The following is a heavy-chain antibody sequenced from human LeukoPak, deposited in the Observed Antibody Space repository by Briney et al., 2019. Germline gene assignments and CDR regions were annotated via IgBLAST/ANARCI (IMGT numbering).Heavy chain of an antibody. D-gene: IGHD6-19*01. CDR2: INSDGINT. J-gene: IGHJ4*02. CDR1: GFTFSNYW. Sequence: GGSLRLSCAASGFTFSNYWMHWVRQAPGKGLVWVSRINSDGINTSYADSVKGRFTISRDNAKNTLNLQMNSLRAEDTAVYYCAKRSAESSGYFDYWGQGTLVTVSS. V-gene: IGHV3-74*01. CDR3: AKRSAESSGYFDY.